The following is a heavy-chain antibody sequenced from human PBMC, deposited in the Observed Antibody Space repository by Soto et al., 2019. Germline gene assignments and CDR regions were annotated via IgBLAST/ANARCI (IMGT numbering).Heavy chain of an antibody. CDR3: ARDNLLGRSVLHRYYYYGMDV. D-gene: IGHD4-17*01. Sequence: QVQLVESGGGVVQPGRSLRLSCAASGFTFSSYAMHWVRQAPGKGLEWVAVISYDGSNKYYADSVKGRFTISRDNSKNTLYLQMNSLRAEDTAVYYCARDNLLGRSVLHRYYYYGMDVWGQGTTVTVSS. CDR1: GFTFSSYA. J-gene: IGHJ6*02. CDR2: ISYDGSNK. V-gene: IGHV3-30-3*01.